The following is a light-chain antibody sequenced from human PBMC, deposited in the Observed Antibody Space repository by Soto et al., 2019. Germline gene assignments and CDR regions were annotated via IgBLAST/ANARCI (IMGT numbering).Light chain of an antibody. CDR2: ATS. J-gene: IGLJ3*02. CDR3: TSFASGSTLV. CDR1: SSDVCTYNL. V-gene: IGLV2-23*01. Sequence: QSALTQPAAVSGSPGQSITISCTGTSSDVCTYNLVSWYQQYPGKAPKLMIYATSQRPSGVSNRFSGSKSGDTASLTISGLQAEDEADYYCTSFASGSTLVFGGGTKLTVL.